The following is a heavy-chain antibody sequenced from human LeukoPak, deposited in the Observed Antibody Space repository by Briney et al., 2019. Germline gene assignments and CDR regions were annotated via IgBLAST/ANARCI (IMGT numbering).Heavy chain of an antibody. Sequence: GASVKVYCKASGYTFTSYGISWVRQAPGQGLEWMGWISAYNGNTNYAQKLQGRVTMTTDTSTSTAYMELRSLRSDDTAVYYCARSRRLVGATPPFDYWGQGTLVTVSS. J-gene: IGHJ4*02. CDR2: ISAYNGNT. V-gene: IGHV1-18*01. CDR3: ARSRRLVGATPPFDY. D-gene: IGHD1-26*01. CDR1: GYTFTSYG.